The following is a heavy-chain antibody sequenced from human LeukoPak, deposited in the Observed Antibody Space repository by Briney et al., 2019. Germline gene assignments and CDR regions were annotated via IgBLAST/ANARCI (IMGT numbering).Heavy chain of an antibody. Sequence: ASVKVSCKASGYTFTGYYMHWVRQAPGQGLEWMGWINPNSGGTNYAQKFQGRVTMTRDTFISTAYMELSRLRSDDTAVYYCARDGSLRFLTPIYYYYYMDVWGKGTTVTVSS. CDR1: GYTFTGYY. CDR2: INPNSGGT. D-gene: IGHD3-3*01. V-gene: IGHV1-2*02. J-gene: IGHJ6*03. CDR3: ARDGSLRFLTPIYYYYYMDV.